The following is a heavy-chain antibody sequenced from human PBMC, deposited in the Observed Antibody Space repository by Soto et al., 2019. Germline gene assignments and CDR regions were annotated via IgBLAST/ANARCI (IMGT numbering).Heavy chain of an antibody. Sequence: SETLSLTCTVSGGSISSYYWSWIRQPPRKGLEWIGYIYYSGSTNYNPSLKSRVTISVDTSKNQFSLKLSSVTAADTAVYYCARFNWYFDLWGRGTLVTVSS. CDR2: IYYSGST. CDR3: ARFNWYFDL. CDR1: GGSISSYY. J-gene: IGHJ2*01. V-gene: IGHV4-59*08.